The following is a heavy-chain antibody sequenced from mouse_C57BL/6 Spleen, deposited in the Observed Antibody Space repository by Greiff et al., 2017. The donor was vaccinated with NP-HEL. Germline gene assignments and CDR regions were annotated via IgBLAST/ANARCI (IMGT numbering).Heavy chain of an antibody. CDR2: ISSGSSTI. V-gene: IGHV5-17*01. J-gene: IGHJ4*01. CDR3: ARKIYYGYDGYAMDY. Sequence: EVKVEESGGGLVKPGGSLKLSCAASGFTFSDYGMHWVRQAPEKGLEWVAYISSGSSTIYYADTVKGRFTISRDNAKNTLFLQMTSLRSEDTAMYYCARKIYYGYDGYAMDYWGQGTSVTVSS. D-gene: IGHD2-2*01. CDR1: GFTFSDYG.